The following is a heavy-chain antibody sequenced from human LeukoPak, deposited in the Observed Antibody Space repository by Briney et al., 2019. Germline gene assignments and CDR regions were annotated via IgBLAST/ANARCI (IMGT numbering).Heavy chain of an antibody. CDR2: ISGSGGST. Sequence: GGSLRLSCAVSGFTFSSYAMSWVRQAPGKGLEWVSAISGSGGSTYYADSVKGRFTISRDNSKNTLYLQMNSLKTEDTAVYYCTTDLRGYDSSGYYGPYYYYGMDVWGQGTTVTVSS. D-gene: IGHD3-22*01. V-gene: IGHV3-23*01. CDR1: GFTFSSYA. CDR3: TTDLRGYDSSGYYGPYYYYGMDV. J-gene: IGHJ6*02.